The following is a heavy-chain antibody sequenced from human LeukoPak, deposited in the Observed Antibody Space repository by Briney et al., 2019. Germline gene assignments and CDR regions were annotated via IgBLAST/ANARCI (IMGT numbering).Heavy chain of an antibody. Sequence: PSETLSLTCTVSGGSISSYYWSWIRQPAGKGLEWIGRIYTRGNTHYNPSLKSRVTMSVDTSKNQLSLKLSSVTAADTAVYYCAGQYYYDSSGYYDSLYFQHWGQGTLVTVSS. CDR1: GGSISSYY. J-gene: IGHJ1*01. D-gene: IGHD3-22*01. CDR2: IYTRGNT. CDR3: AGQYYYDSSGYYDSLYFQH. V-gene: IGHV4-4*07.